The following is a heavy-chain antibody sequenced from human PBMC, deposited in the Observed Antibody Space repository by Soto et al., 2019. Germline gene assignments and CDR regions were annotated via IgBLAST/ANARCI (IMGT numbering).Heavy chain of an antibody. J-gene: IGHJ4*01. Sequence: XGSLRLSCAASGFSLRSYWMSWVRQAPGKGLEWLATIKTDASEKKYVDSVKGRFTVSRDNAKNSLYLQMDSLRAEDTAVYYCARESGYGSGSSVNHYLECWGRGTLVT. D-gene: IGHD3-10*01. CDR3: ARESGYGSGSSVNHYLEC. CDR2: IKTDASEK. V-gene: IGHV3-7*01. CDR1: GFSLRSYW.